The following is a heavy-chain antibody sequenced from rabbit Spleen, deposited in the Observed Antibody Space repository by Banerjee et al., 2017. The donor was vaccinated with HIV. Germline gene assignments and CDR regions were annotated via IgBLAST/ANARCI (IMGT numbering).Heavy chain of an antibody. CDR3: ARDLTGVIGWNFGW. J-gene: IGHJ4*01. D-gene: IGHD1-1*01. V-gene: IGHV1S40*01. Sequence: QQLVESGGGLVKPGASLTLTCKASGIDFSSGYYLCWVRQAPGKGLEWIACISAGSSGSTYYPTWARGRFTISKTSSTTVTLQMTSLTAADTATYFCARDLTGVIGWNFGWWGQGTLVTVS. CDR1: GIDFSSGYY. CDR2: ISAGSSGST.